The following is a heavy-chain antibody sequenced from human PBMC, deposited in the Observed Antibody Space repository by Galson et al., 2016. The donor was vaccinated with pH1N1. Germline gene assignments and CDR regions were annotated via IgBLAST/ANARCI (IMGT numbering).Heavy chain of an antibody. D-gene: IGHD6-13*01. V-gene: IGHV4-38-2*02. CDR1: GYSISSGYY. CDR3: ASGSYRSRWSTPPPFDY. Sequence: SETLSLTRTVSGYSISSGYYWGWIRQPPGKGLEWIGSIYHSGSTYYNPSLKSRVTISVDTSKNQFSLKLSPMTAADTAVSYCASGSYRSRWSTPPPFDYWGQGTLVTGSS. CDR2: IYHSGST. J-gene: IGHJ4*02.